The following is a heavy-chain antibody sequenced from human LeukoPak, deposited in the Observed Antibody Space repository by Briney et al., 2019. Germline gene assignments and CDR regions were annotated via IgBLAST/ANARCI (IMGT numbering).Heavy chain of an antibody. V-gene: IGHV1-18*01. CDR3: ARDGYTYGRIYY. CDR1: GYIFTTYG. D-gene: IGHD5-18*01. J-gene: IGHJ4*02. Sequence: EASVKVSCKASGYIFTTYGISWVRQAPGQGLEWMGWISAKNGSTKYVQKFQGKFTMTTDTSTNTAYMELRSLRSDDAAVYYCARDGYTYGRIYYWGKGTVVTVSS. CDR2: ISAKNGST.